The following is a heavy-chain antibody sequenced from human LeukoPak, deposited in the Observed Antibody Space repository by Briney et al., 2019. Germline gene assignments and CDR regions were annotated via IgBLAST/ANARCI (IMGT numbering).Heavy chain of an antibody. J-gene: IGHJ5*02. CDR1: GGSISSYY. CDR3: ARALRGVPSMTTVTTWFDP. V-gene: IGHV4-59*01. CDR2: IYYSGST. Sequence: PSETLSLTCTVSGGSISSYYWSWIRQPPGKGLEWIGYIYYSGSTNYNPSLKSRVAISVDTSKNQCSLKLSSVTAADTAVYYCARALRGVPSMTTVTTWFDPWGQGTLVTVSS. D-gene: IGHD4-17*01.